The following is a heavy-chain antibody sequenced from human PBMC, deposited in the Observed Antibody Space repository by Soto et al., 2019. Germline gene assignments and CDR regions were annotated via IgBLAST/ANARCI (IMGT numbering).Heavy chain of an antibody. D-gene: IGHD5-18*01. J-gene: IGHJ6*02. CDR1: GGSISSGDYY. V-gene: IGHV4-30-4*01. Sequence: PSETLSLTCNVSGGSISSGDYYCTCIRESPGKGLEWIGYIYYTGSTFYSPSLKSRVTISLDTSENHFSLDMNSVTAADTAVYFCARVSGHNTGYYSVYFMDVWGQGTTVTVSS. CDR3: ARVSGHNTGYYSVYFMDV. CDR2: IYYTGST.